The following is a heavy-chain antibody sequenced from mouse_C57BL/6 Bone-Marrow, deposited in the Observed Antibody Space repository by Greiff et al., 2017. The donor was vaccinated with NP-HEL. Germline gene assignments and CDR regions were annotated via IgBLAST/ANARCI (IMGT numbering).Heavy chain of an antibody. CDR3: ARSPTGGAGFAY. Sequence: VQLQQPGPELVKPGASVKISCKASGYSFTSYYIHWVKQRPGQGLEWIGWIYPGSGNTKYNEKFKGKATLTADTSSSTAYMQLSSLTSEDSAVYYCARSPTGGAGFAYWGQGTLVTVSA. V-gene: IGHV1-66*01. J-gene: IGHJ3*01. CDR2: IYPGSGNT. CDR1: GYSFTSYY. D-gene: IGHD4-1*02.